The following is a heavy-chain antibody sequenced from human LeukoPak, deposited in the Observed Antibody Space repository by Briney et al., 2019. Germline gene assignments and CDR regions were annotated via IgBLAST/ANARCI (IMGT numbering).Heavy chain of an antibody. CDR3: ARHSSGSGGAFQY. D-gene: IGHD6-19*01. V-gene: IGHV4-59*08. CDR1: GGSISSYY. J-gene: IGHJ4*02. CDR2: MDDSGSN. Sequence: SETLSLTCTVSGGSISSYYWSWVRPPPGKGLEWIGYMDDSGSNNYNPSLTSRVTISEDTSKNQLSLKLGYVTAADTAVYYCARHSSGSGGAFQYWGQGTPVTVSS.